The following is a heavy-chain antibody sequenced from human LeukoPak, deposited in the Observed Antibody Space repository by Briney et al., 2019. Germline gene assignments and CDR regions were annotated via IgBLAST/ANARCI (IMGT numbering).Heavy chain of an antibody. D-gene: IGHD6-13*01. CDR2: ISGSGGST. J-gene: IGHJ5*02. CDR3: APKAYSSSWQFDP. CDR1: GFTFSTYS. Sequence: PGGSLRLPCAASGFTFSTYSMNWVRQAPGKGLEWVSAISGSGGSTYYADSVKGRFTISRDNSKNTLYLQMNSLRAEDTAVYYCAPKAYSSSWQFDPWGQGTLVTVSS. V-gene: IGHV3-23*01.